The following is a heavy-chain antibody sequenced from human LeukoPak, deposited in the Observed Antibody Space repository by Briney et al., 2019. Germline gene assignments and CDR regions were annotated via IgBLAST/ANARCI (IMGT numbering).Heavy chain of an antibody. D-gene: IGHD2-15*01. CDR2: INNDGSIT. CDR3: ASGSCGGGRCYLQPEY. J-gene: IGHJ4*02. CDR1: GFPFSSYW. Sequence: GGSLRLSCAASGFPFSSYWMHWVGQAPGKGLVWVSRINNDGSITGYADSVEGRFTISRDNAKNTLFLQMNSLRAEDTAVYYCASGSCGGGRCYLQPEYWGQGTLVTVSS. V-gene: IGHV3-74*01.